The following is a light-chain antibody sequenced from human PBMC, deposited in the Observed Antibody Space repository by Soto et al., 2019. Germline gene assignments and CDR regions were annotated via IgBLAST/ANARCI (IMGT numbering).Light chain of an antibody. CDR1: ENIYGY. CDR2: WAS. CDR3: QQYSAYPLT. Sequence: DIQLTQSPSILSASVGARVTITCRASENIYGYLSWYQQKPGEAPKLLIYWASTLVSGVPSRFTGGEHGTEFTLTISDLQPDDFATYFCQQYSAYPLTFGGVTKVDVK. V-gene: IGKV1-5*03. J-gene: IGKJ4*01.